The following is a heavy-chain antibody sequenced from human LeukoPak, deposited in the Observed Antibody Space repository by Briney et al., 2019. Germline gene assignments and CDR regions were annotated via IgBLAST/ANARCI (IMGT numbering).Heavy chain of an antibody. Sequence: PGGSLRLSCAASGFTFDDYAMRWVQQAPGKGLEWVSGISWNSGSIGYADSVKGRFTISRDNAKNSLYLQMNSLRAEETALYYCAKALRYYDSSGYYHWYFDLWGRGTLVTVSS. CDR3: AKALRYYDSSGYYHWYFDL. CDR2: ISWNSGSI. D-gene: IGHD3-22*01. J-gene: IGHJ2*01. V-gene: IGHV3-9*01. CDR1: GFTFDDYA.